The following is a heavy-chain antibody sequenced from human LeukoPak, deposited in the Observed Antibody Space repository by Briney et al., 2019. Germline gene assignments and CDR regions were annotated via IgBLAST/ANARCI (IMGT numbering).Heavy chain of an antibody. CDR2: IIPIFGTA. Sequence: ASVKVSCKASGGTFSSSAISWVRQAPGQGLEWMGGIIPIFGTANYAQKFQGRVTITTDESTSTAYMELSSLRSEDTAVYYCASVPAAISRWFDPWGQGTLVTVSS. CDR1: GGTFSSSA. CDR3: ASVPAAISRWFDP. D-gene: IGHD2-2*01. J-gene: IGHJ5*02. V-gene: IGHV1-69*05.